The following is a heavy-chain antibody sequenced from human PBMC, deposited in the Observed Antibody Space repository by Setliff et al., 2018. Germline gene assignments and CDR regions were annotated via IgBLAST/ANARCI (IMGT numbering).Heavy chain of an antibody. J-gene: IGHJ6*03. CDR3: TTGTNYFCSGSTSHLFYMDV. CDR2: IRSKTDGGAT. CDR1: GGTFSSYA. D-gene: IGHD3-10*01. V-gene: IGHV3-15*01. Sequence: GASVKVSCKASGGTFSSYAISWVRQAPGKGLEWVGHIRSKTDGGATAYAAPVQGRITISRDDSTNTLYLHMNSLKTEDTGVYYCTTGTNYFCSGSTSHLFYMDVWGKGTTVTVSS.